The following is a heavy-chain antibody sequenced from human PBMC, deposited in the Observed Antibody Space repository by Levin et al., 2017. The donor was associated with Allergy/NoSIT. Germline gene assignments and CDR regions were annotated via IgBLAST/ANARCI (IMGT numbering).Heavy chain of an antibody. CDR2: IRSKANSYAT. Sequence: GESLKISCAASGFTFSGSAMHWVRQASGKGLEWVGRIRSKANSYATAYAATVKGRFTISRDDSKNTAYLQMNSLKTEDTAVYYCTNWVPAAKGDYYYYGMDVWGQGTTVTVSS. V-gene: IGHV3-73*01. CDR3: TNWVPAAKGDYYYYGMDV. D-gene: IGHD2-2*01. J-gene: IGHJ6*02. CDR1: GFTFSGSA.